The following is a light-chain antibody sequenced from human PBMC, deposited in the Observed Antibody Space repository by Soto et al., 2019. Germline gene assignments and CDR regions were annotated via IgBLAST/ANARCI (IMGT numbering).Light chain of an antibody. Sequence: NFMLTQPHSVSESPGKTVTISCTRSSGSIASNYVQWYQQRPGSSPTTVIYEDNQRPSGVPDRFSGSIDSSSNSASLTISGLQTEDEADYYCQSYDSSSLYVFGTGTKVTVL. CDR3: QSYDSSSLYV. CDR1: SGSIASNY. CDR2: EDN. J-gene: IGLJ1*01. V-gene: IGLV6-57*01.